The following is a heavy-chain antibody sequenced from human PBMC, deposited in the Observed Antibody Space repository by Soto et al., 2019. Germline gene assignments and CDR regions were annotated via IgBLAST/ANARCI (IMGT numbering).Heavy chain of an antibody. CDR2: IYYSGST. CDR1: GGSISSGGYY. V-gene: IGHV4-31*03. Sequence: QVQLQESGPGLVKPSQTLSLTCTVSGGSISSGGYYWSWIRQHPGKGLEWIGYIYYSGSTYYNPSLKRRVTISVDTSKNQFSLKLSSVTAADTAVYYCARDGPHCSGGSCYEGGAFDIWGQGTMVTVSS. CDR3: ARDGPHCSGGSCYEGGAFDI. D-gene: IGHD2-15*01. J-gene: IGHJ3*02.